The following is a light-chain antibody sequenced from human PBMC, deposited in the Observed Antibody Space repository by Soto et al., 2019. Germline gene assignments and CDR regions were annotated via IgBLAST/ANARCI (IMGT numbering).Light chain of an antibody. V-gene: IGKV3-20*01. CDR1: QSVTSSY. J-gene: IGKJ1*01. CDR3: QKYGNFWT. Sequence: EIVLTQSPGTLSLSPGERATLSCRASQSVTSSYLAWYQQKPGQAPRLLMYAASSRATGIPDRFSGSGSGTDFTLTISRLEPEDFAVYYCQKYGNFWTFGQGTKVEIK. CDR2: AAS.